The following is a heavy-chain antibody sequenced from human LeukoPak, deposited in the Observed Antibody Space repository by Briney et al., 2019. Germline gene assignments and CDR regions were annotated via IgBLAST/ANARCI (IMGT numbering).Heavy chain of an antibody. CDR2: ISWNSGSI. V-gene: IGHV3-9*01. J-gene: IGHJ4*02. CDR1: GFTFDDYA. D-gene: IGHD2-21*02. Sequence: GGSLRLSCAASGFTFDDYAMHWVRQAPGKGLEWVSGISWNSGSIGYADSVKGRFTISRDNAKNSLYLQMNSLRAEDTALYYCAKGSGGDTRYPPFDYWGQGTLVTVSS. CDR3: AKGSGGDTRYPPFDY.